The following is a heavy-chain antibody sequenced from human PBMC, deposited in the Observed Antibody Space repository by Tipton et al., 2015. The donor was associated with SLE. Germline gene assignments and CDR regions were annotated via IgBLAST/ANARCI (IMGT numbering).Heavy chain of an antibody. CDR1: GGSFSGYY. J-gene: IGHJ3*02. CDR3: ARGGVLGFHPSAFDI. V-gene: IGHV4-34*01. CDR2: INHSGGT. D-gene: IGHD3-10*01. Sequence: TLSLTCAVYGGSFSGYYWNWIRQPPGKGLEWIGEINHSGGTNYNPSLKSRVTISLDTSKNQFSLKLSSVTAADTAVYYCARGGVLGFHPSAFDIWGQGTMVTVSS.